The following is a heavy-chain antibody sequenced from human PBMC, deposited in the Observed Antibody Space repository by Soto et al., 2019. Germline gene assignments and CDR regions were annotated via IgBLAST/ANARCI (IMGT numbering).Heavy chain of an antibody. CDR1: GTSISTSTDY. CDR3: ARQASGYYYGWFDP. D-gene: IGHD3-22*01. CDR2: IFYSGGT. Sequence: PSETLSLTCPVSGTSISTSTDYWGWIRQPPGKGLEWIGTIFYSGGTFYTPSLKSRVTMSVDTSNNQFSLKLSSVTAADTAVYYCARQASGYYYGWFDPWGQGTLVTVSS. J-gene: IGHJ5*02. V-gene: IGHV4-39*01.